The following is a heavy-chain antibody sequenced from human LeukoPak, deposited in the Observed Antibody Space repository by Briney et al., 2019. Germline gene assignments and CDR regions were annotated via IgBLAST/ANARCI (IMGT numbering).Heavy chain of an antibody. J-gene: IGHJ6*03. CDR3: AKVRAVAGPGLFYYYYMDV. CDR1: GFTFSDYY. D-gene: IGHD6-19*01. CDR2: ISSSGSTI. Sequence: GGSLRLSCAASGFTFSDYYMSWIRQAPGKGLEWVSYISSSGSTIYYADSVKGRFTISRDNAKNSLYLQMNSLRAEDTAVYYCAKVRAVAGPGLFYYYYMDVWGKGTTVTVSS. V-gene: IGHV3-11*01.